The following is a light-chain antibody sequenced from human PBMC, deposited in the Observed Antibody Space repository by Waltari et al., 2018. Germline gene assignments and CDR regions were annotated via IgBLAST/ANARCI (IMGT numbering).Light chain of an antibody. Sequence: DIQMTQSPSTLSASVGDRVTIPCRASQSISGWLAWYQQKPGKAPKLLIYKASTLESGVPYRFSGSGSGTEFTLTISSLQPDDFATFYCQQHNTYPLTFGGGTKVEIK. CDR2: KAS. CDR3: QQHNTYPLT. V-gene: IGKV1-5*03. CDR1: QSISGW. J-gene: IGKJ4*01.